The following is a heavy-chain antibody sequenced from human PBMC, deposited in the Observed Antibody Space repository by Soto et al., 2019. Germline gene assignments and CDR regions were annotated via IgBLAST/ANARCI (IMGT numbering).Heavy chain of an antibody. CDR1: GGTFSSYA. CDR3: ARGRARPRIVGYYGMDV. CDR2: IIPIFGTA. J-gene: IGHJ6*02. Sequence: QVQLVQSGAEVKKPGSSVKVSCKASGGTFSSYAISWVRQAPGQGLEWMGGIIPIFGTANYAQKFQGRVTITEDKSTRTAYMELSSLRSEDTAVYYCARGRARPRIVGYYGMDVWGQGTTVTVSS. D-gene: IGHD6-6*01. V-gene: IGHV1-69*06.